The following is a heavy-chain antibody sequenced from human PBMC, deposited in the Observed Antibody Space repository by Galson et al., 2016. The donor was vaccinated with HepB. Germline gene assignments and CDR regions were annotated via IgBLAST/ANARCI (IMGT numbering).Heavy chain of an antibody. V-gene: IGHV3-33*01. CDR1: GFAFSRSG. Sequence: SLRLSCAASGFAFSRSGMHWVRQTPGKGLEWVAAVWYDGSDKYYADSVKGRFTVSRGNSKNTVYLQMSSLRADDTAVYYCARSSSEHFDYWGQGTLVTVSS. CDR2: VWYDGSDK. D-gene: IGHD3-16*02. J-gene: IGHJ4*02. CDR3: ARSSSEHFDY.